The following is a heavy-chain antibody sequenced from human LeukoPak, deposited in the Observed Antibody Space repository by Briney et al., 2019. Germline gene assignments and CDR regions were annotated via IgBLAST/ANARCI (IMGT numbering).Heavy chain of an antibody. J-gene: IGHJ4*02. CDR3: ARDFGSAYSSSPDY. D-gene: IGHD6-13*01. Sequence: ASVKVSCKASGYTFTGYYMHWVRQAPGQGLEWMGWINPNSGGTNYAQKFQGRVTMTRDTSISTAYMELSRLRSDDTSVYYCARDFGSAYSSSPDYWDQGTLVSVSS. V-gene: IGHV1-2*02. CDR2: INPNSGGT. CDR1: GYTFTGYY.